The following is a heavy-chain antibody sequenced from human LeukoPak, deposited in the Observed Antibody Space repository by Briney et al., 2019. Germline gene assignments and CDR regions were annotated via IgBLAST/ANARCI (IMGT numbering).Heavy chain of an antibody. CDR3: AKELFSGYYFDY. Sequence: AGGSLRLSCAASGFTFSSYAMSWVRQAPGKGLEWVSTITGTGDSTYYADSVKGRFSSSRDNSKNTLHLQMNSLRAEDTAIYYCAKELFSGYYFDYWGHGTLVTVSS. V-gene: IGHV3-23*01. D-gene: IGHD3-22*01. J-gene: IGHJ4*01. CDR2: ITGTGDST. CDR1: GFTFSSYA.